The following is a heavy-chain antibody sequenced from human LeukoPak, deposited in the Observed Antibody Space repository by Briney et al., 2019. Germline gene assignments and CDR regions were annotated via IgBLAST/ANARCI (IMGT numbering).Heavy chain of an antibody. D-gene: IGHD3-22*01. Sequence: PSETLSLTCTVSGYSISSGYYWGWIRQPPGKGLEWIGSIYHSGSTYYNPSLKSRVTISVDTSKNQFSLKLSSVTAADTAVYYCARDEEDYSNGSYFDYWGQGTLVTVSS. CDR1: GYSISSGYY. CDR3: ARDEEDYSNGSYFDY. J-gene: IGHJ4*02. CDR2: IYHSGST. V-gene: IGHV4-38-2*02.